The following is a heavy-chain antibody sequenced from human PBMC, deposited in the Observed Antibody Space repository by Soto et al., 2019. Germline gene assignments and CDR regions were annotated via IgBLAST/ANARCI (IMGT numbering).Heavy chain of an antibody. CDR1: GFTFSSYG. V-gene: IGHV3-30*18. Sequence: PGGSLRLSCAASGFTFSSYGMHWVRQAPGKGLEWVAVISYDGSNKYYADSVKGRFTISRDNSKNTLYLQMNSLRAEDTAVYYCAKDYGDYRDYYYYYLDVWGKETTVTVSS. D-gene: IGHD4-17*01. CDR3: AKDYGDYRDYYYYYLDV. CDR2: ISYDGSNK. J-gene: IGHJ6*03.